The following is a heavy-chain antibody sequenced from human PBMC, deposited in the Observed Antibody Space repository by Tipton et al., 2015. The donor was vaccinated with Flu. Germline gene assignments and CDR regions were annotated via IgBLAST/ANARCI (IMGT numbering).Heavy chain of an antibody. D-gene: IGHD1-1*01. V-gene: IGHV1-8*01. J-gene: IGHJ4*02. Sequence: QLVQSGAEVKKPGASVKVSCKASGYTFTSNDINWVRQATGQGLEWMGWMNPNSGNTGYAQKFQGRVTMTRNTSISTAYTELSSLRSEDTAVYYCARGESLAGLYYFDYWGQGTHVTVSS. CDR3: ARGESLAGLYYFDY. CDR2: MNPNSGNT. CDR1: GYTFTSND.